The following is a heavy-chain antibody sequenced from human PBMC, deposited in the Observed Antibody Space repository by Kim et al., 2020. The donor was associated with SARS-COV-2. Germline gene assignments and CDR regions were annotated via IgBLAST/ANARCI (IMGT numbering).Heavy chain of an antibody. J-gene: IGHJ4*02. D-gene: IGHD3-22*01. CDR3: ARYYYASSGYYAFDY. Sequence: PSLKSRVTISVGTSKNQFSLKLRSVTAADTAVYYCARYYYASSGYYAFDYWGQGTLVTVSS. V-gene: IGHV4-31*02.